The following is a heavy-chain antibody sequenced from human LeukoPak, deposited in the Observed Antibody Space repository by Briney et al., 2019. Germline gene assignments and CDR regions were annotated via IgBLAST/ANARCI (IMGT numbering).Heavy chain of an antibody. CDR3: ARVLRYCSGGNCYSGGLGYMDV. CDR2: ISRSGSNK. Sequence: GGSLRLSCAASGFTFSDYNMRWIRQAPGKGLEWVSSISRSGSNKYYADSVKGRFTISRANAKNSLFLQMNSLRAEDTAVYYCARVLRYCSGGNCYSGGLGYMDVWGKGTTVTVSS. CDR1: GFTFSDYN. V-gene: IGHV3-11*01. J-gene: IGHJ6*03. D-gene: IGHD2-15*01.